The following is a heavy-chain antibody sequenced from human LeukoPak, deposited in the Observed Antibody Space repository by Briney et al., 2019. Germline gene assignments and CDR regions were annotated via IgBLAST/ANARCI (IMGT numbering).Heavy chain of an antibody. Sequence: GASVKVSCRASGYTFTSYKITWVRQAPGQGLEYMGWITPHNADTNYAPKFQGRVTMTTDTSTSTAYMELRSLRPDDTAVYYCARRSAARHPFDYWGQGTLVTVSS. CDR3: ARRSAARHPFDY. CDR2: ITPHNADT. V-gene: IGHV1-18*04. D-gene: IGHD6-6*01. J-gene: IGHJ4*02. CDR1: GYTFTSYK.